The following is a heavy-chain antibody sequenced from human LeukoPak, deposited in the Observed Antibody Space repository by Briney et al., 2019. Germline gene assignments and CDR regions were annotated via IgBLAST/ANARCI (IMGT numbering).Heavy chain of an antibody. Sequence: SETLSLTCTVSGGSISIYYWSWIRQPPGKGLEWIGYIYYSGSTNYNPSLKSRVTISVDTSKNQFSLKLSSVTAADTAVYYCARLMRYCSSTSCYGWFDPWGQGTLVTVSS. CDR3: ARLMRYCSSTSCYGWFDP. V-gene: IGHV4-59*08. D-gene: IGHD2-2*01. J-gene: IGHJ5*02. CDR2: IYYSGST. CDR1: GGSISIYY.